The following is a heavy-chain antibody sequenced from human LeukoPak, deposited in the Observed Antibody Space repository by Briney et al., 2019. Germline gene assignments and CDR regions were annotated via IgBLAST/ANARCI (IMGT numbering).Heavy chain of an antibody. Sequence: GGSLRLSCAASEFDFSTHAMTWVRQAPGKGLEWVSAIRISGTKTYYADSVKGRFTISRDNSKNTLYLQMYSLRAEDTAVYYCANEIRPNDYWGQGTLVTVSS. CDR2: IRISGTKT. CDR1: EFDFSTHA. J-gene: IGHJ4*02. V-gene: IGHV3-23*05. CDR3: ANEIRPNDY. D-gene: IGHD4-17*01.